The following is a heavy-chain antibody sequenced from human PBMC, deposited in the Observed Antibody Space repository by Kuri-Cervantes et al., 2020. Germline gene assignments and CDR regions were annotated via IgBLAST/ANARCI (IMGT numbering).Heavy chain of an antibody. Sequence: SETLSLTCAVYGGSFSGYYWSWIRQPPEKGLGWFGAINHCGSTNYNSSPKSRVSISVDTSKKQFSLKLRSVTAAHTSVYYCERGSRGIGYYYMDVWGKGTTVTVSS. D-gene: IGHD3-16*01. CDR1: GGSFSGYY. CDR3: ERGSRGIGYYYMDV. J-gene: IGHJ6*03. V-gene: IGHV4-34*01. CDR2: INHCGST.